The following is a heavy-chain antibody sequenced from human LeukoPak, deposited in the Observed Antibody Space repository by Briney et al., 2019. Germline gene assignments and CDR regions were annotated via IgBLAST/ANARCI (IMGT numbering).Heavy chain of an antibody. Sequence: GGSLRLSCAASGFSFISYGMHWVRQAPGKGLEWVGAISDDGRNKKYADSVKGRFTISRDNSKDTLYLQMNSLRGEDTAVYYCAKRPSDYGDYVTYFGYWGQGTLVTVSS. J-gene: IGHJ4*02. CDR2: ISDDGRNK. CDR3: AKRPSDYGDYVTYFGY. V-gene: IGHV3-30*18. D-gene: IGHD4-17*01. CDR1: GFSFISYG.